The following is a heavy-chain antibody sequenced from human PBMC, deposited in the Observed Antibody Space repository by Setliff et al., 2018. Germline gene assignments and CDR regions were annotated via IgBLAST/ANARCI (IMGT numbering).Heavy chain of an antibody. V-gene: IGHV1-18*01. Sequence: ASVKVSCKSSGFTFTDYGITWVRQVPGQGLEWMGWINNYNFNTQYAQKFQGRVTMTRDTSTSTFYMEVNILRSDDTAVYYCARGGMAAANRKGVFEYWGQGTLVTVSS. D-gene: IGHD6-13*01. CDR2: INNYNFNT. J-gene: IGHJ4*02. CDR1: GFTFTDYG. CDR3: ARGGMAAANRKGVFEY.